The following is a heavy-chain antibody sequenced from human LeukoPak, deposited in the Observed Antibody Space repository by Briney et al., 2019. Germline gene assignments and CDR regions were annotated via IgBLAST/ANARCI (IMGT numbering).Heavy chain of an antibody. Sequence: PGGSLRLSCAASGFTFSSYSMNWVRQAPGKGLEWVSYISSSSSTIYYADSVKGRFTISRDNAKNSLYLQMNSLRAEDTAVYYCARDPSYHDSSGYYDYWGQGTLVTVSS. CDR3: ARDPSYHDSSGYYDY. V-gene: IGHV3-48*04. J-gene: IGHJ4*02. CDR2: ISSSSSTI. D-gene: IGHD3-22*01. CDR1: GFTFSSYS.